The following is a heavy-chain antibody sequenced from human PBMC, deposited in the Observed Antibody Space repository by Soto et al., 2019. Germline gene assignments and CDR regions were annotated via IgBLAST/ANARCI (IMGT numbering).Heavy chain of an antibody. CDR2: INGGDDSE. D-gene: IGHD2-21*01. CDR3: TKDSHCGIIWHTDDH. J-gene: IGHJ4*02. Sequence: LRLSCAVPGFTFRSSPMSWVRRAPGKGLEWVSGINGGDDSEHYVDSVRGRFTIIRDNSKNLLLLQMNSLRVEDTAIYYCTKDSHCGIIWHTDDHWGRGTQVTVSS. CDR1: GFTFRSSP. V-gene: IGHV3-23*01.